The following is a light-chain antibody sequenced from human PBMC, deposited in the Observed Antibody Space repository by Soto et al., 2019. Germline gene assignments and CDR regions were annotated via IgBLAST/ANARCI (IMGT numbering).Light chain of an antibody. J-gene: IGLJ2*01. CDR1: SSNIGSNY. Sequence: QSVLTQPPSASGTPGQRVTISCSGSSSNIGSNYVYWYQQLPGTAPKLLIYRNNQRPSGVPDRFSGSKSGTSASLAISGLRSKDEADYYCAAWDDSLSGVVFGEGTKLTVL. CDR3: AAWDDSLSGVV. CDR2: RNN. V-gene: IGLV1-47*01.